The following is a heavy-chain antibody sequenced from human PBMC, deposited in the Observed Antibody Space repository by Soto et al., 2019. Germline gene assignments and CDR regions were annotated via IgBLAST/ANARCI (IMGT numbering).Heavy chain of an antibody. Sequence: NPXGTLTLTCTVSGGSISSGGYYWSWIRQHPGKGLEWIGYIYYSGSTYYNPSLKSRVTISVDTSKNQFSLKLSSVTAADTAVYYCARENRYCSGGSCYYNWFDPWGQGTLVTVSS. CDR3: ARENRYCSGGSCYYNWFDP. V-gene: IGHV4-31*03. CDR2: IYYSGST. J-gene: IGHJ5*02. CDR1: GGSISSGGYY. D-gene: IGHD2-15*01.